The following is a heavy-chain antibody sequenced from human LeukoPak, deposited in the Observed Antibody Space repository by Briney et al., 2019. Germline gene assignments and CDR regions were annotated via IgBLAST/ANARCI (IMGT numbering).Heavy chain of an antibody. CDR2: IYHSGST. CDR3: ARTCRYSGYDYYFDP. V-gene: IGHV4-4*02. J-gene: IGHJ5*02. D-gene: IGHD5-12*01. CDR1: GDSISSSNW. Sequence: PSGTLSLTCAVSGDSISSSNWWSWVRQPPGKGLEWIGQIYHSGSTNYNPSLKSRVTISLDKSKNQSSLELTSVTAAATALYYCARTCRYSGYDYYFDPWGQGTLVTVSS.